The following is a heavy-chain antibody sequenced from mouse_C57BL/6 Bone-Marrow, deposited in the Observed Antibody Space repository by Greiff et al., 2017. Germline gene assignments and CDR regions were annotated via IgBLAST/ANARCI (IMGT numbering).Heavy chain of an antibody. CDR2: ISDGGSYT. CDR1: GFTFSSYA. J-gene: IGHJ2*01. Sequence: DVKLVESGGGLVKPGGSLKLSCAASGFTFSSYAMSWVRQTPEKRLEWVATISDGGSYTYYPDNVKGRFTISRDNAKNNLYLQMSHLKSEDTAMYYCARGRFDYWGQGTTLTVSS. V-gene: IGHV5-4*03. CDR3: ARGRFDY.